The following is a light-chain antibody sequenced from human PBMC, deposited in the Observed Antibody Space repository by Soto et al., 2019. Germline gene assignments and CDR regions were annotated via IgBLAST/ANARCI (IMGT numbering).Light chain of an antibody. J-gene: IGKJ4*01. CDR1: QSVSSDY. Sequence: IVFTQPPATLSLSPGESATLSCRASQSVSSDYLAWYQQKPDQAPRILIYDASNRATGIPARFSGSGSGTDFTLTISSLEPEDVAIYYCQKFTSAPFTFGGGTKVDIK. CDR3: QKFTSAPFT. CDR2: DAS. V-gene: IGKV3-11*01.